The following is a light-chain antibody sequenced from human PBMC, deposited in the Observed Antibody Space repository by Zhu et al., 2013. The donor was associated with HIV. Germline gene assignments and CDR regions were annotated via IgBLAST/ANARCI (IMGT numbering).Light chain of an antibody. J-gene: IGKJ4*01. CDR3: QQYGSSPLT. CDR1: QSVSSH. Sequence: EIVLTQSPATLSLSPGERATLSCRASQSVSSHLAWYQQKPGQAPRLLIYGASSRATGIPDRFSGSGSGTDFTLSISRLEPEDFAVYYCQQYGSSPLTFGGGTTIEIK. CDR2: GAS. V-gene: IGKV3-20*01.